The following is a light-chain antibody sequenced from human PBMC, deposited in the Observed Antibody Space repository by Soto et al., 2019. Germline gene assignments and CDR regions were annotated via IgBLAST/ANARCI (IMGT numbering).Light chain of an antibody. J-gene: IGKJ5*01. CDR2: AAS. Sequence: DIQMTQSPSSLSASVGDRVTITCQASQDISNYLNWYQHKPGKAPKLLINAASNLRSGVPSRFSGSGSGTDFTLTIDGLQPEDFAVYYCQQSYITPPITFGQGTRLEVK. CDR1: QDISNY. V-gene: IGKV1-39*01. CDR3: QQSYITPPIT.